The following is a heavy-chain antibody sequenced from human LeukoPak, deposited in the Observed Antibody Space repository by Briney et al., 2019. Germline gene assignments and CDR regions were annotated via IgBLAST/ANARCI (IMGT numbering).Heavy chain of an antibody. CDR2: IYYSGST. Sequence: PSETLSLTCTVSGGSINSYYWSWIRQPPGKGLEWIGYIYYSGSTNYNPSLKSRVTISVDTSKNQFSLKLSSVTAADTAVYYCAREGAAAEGFDYWGQGTLVTVSS. CDR3: AREGAAAEGFDY. D-gene: IGHD6-13*01. J-gene: IGHJ4*02. CDR1: GGSINSYY. V-gene: IGHV4-59*13.